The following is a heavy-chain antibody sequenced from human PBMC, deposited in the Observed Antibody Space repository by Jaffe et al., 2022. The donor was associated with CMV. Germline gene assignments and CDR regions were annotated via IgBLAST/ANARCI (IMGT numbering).Heavy chain of an antibody. CDR2: IRSKAYGGTT. V-gene: IGHV3-49*04. CDR3: TRTLLVLWFGELLFGQWLPSYFDY. J-gene: IGHJ4*02. D-gene: IGHD3-10*01. CDR1: GFTFGDYA. Sequence: EVQLVESGGGLVQPGRSLRLSCTASGFTFGDYAMSWVRQAPGKGLEWVGFIRSKAYGGTTEYAASVKGRFTISRDDSKSIAYLQMNSLKTEDTAVYYCTRTLLVLWFGELLFGQWLPSYFDYWGQGTLVTVSS.